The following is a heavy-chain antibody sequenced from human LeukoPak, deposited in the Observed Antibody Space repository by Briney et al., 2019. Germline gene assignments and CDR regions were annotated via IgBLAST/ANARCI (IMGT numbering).Heavy chain of an antibody. D-gene: IGHD3-10*01. J-gene: IGHJ3*02. Sequence: GGSLRLSCEASGFSISSYWMTWVRQAPGKGLEWVANIKKQGSEKYYVDPVKGRFTIARDNAKNSLYLQMNNLRAEDTAMYYCVRHAYYVFDIWGQGTMVTVSS. V-gene: IGHV3-7*01. CDR1: GFSISSYW. CDR2: IKKQGSEK. CDR3: VRHAYYVFDI.